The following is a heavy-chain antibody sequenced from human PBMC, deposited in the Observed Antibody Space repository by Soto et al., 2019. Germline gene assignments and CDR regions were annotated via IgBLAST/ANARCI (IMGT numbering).Heavy chain of an antibody. Sequence: WGSLRLSCAASGFTFSSYAMTWVRQAPGKGLEWVSTISGSGGNTYYADSVKGRFSISRDSSKKTLYLQMSSLRAADTAVYYCAKDQSDFWSGYSLYDYWGLGTLVTVSS. V-gene: IGHV3-23*01. D-gene: IGHD3-3*01. CDR1: GFTFSSYA. CDR3: AKDQSDFWSGYSLYDY. CDR2: ISGSGGNT. J-gene: IGHJ4*02.